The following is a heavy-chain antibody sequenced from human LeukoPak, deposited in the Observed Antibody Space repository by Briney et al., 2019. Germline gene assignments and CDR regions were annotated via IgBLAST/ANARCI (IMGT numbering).Heavy chain of an antibody. D-gene: IGHD6-19*01. CDR1: GGSMSSSSYY. V-gene: IGHV4-39*01. J-gene: IGHJ4*02. CDR3: ARHASVDGNWPRPLDY. CDR2: IYYGGSA. Sequence: SETLSLTCTVSGGSMSSSSYYWGWLRQPPGKGLEWVGSIYYGGSAYYNPSLESRLAISVDTSMNQFSLKLNSVTAADTAVYYCARHASVDGNWPRPLDYWGQGSLVTVSS.